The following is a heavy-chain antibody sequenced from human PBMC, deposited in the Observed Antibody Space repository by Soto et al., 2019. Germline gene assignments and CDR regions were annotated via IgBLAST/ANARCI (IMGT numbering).Heavy chain of an antibody. CDR2: TRKKGNSYTT. Sequence: VSSSAFGFKFRDLCIGWVLQDPRKGLEWVGRTRKKGNSYTTEYAASVKGRFTVSRDDSKKSLYLQMNGLKTDDTAVYYCGRVGPPGHDAFDIWGQGTMVTVSS. J-gene: IGHJ3*02. V-gene: IGHV3-72*01. CDR1: GFKFRDLC. CDR3: GRVGPPGHDAFDI.